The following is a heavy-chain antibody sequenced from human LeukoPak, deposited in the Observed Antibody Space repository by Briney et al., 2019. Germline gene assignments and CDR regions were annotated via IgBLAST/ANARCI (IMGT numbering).Heavy chain of an antibody. V-gene: IGHV5-51*01. CDR2: IYPGDSDT. D-gene: IGHD6-13*01. Sequence: GAYLKISCKGSGYRFTSYWIGWVRQMPGKGLEWMGIIYPGDSDTRYSPSFQGQVTTPADKSISTAYLQWSSLKASDTAMYYCARQGLLVRRFDYWGQGTLVTVSS. CDR3: ARQGLLVRRFDY. CDR1: GYRFTSYW. J-gene: IGHJ4*02.